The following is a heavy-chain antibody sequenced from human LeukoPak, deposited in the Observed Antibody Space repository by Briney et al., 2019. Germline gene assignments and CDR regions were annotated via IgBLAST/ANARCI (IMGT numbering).Heavy chain of an antibody. CDR2: ISVYNGNT. CDR1: GYTFTSYG. D-gene: IGHD3-22*01. J-gene: IGHJ4*02. V-gene: IGHV1-18*01. CDR3: ARDGYYYDSSGSLGYLYY. Sequence: ASVKVSCKASGYTFTSYGITWVRQAPGQGLEWMGWISVYNGNTNYAQKLQGRVTMTTDTSTSTAYMELRSLRSEDTAVYYCARDGYYYDSSGSLGYLYYWGQGTLVTVSS.